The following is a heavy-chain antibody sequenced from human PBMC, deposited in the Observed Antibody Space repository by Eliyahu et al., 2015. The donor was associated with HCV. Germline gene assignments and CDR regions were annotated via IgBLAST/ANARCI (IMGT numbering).Heavy chain of an antibody. CDR3: ARGQWTDDVDTWFDP. D-gene: IGHD3/OR15-3a*01. CDR2: VYTSGRT. CDR1: GGSINSGSYC. Sequence: QVQLQESGPGLVKPSQTLSLTCAVSGGSINSGSYCWTWIRQPAGKGLEWLGHVYTSGRTIYDPSLKSRVAISLDISQNHVSLNLKSLTAADTAVYYCARGQWTDDVDTWFDPWGQGILVTVSS. V-gene: IGHV4-61*02. J-gene: IGHJ5*02.